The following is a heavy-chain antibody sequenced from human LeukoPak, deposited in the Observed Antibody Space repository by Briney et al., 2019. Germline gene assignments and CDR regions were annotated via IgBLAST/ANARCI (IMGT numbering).Heavy chain of an antibody. D-gene: IGHD6-19*01. CDR1: GFTFSSYS. Sequence: PGGSLRLSCAASGFTFSSYSMNWVRQAPGKGLEWVSYISSSSSTIYYADSVKGRFALSRDNAKNSLYLQMNSLRAEDTAVYFCARDRGYSSFDYWGQGALVTVSS. V-gene: IGHV3-48*01. CDR3: ARDRGYSSFDY. CDR2: ISSSSSTI. J-gene: IGHJ4*02.